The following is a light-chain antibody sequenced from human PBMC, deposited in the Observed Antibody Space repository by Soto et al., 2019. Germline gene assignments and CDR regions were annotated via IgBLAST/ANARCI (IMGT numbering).Light chain of an antibody. CDR3: QQSYSTPYT. J-gene: IGKJ2*01. CDR2: AAS. V-gene: IGKV1-39*01. CDR1: QRISTY. Sequence: DIQMTQSPSSLSASVGDRVTITCRASQRISTYLNWYQQKPGKAPNLLIYAASNLQSGVPSRFSGSGSGTDFTLTISSLQPEDFATYSCQQSYSTPYTFGQGTKLEIK.